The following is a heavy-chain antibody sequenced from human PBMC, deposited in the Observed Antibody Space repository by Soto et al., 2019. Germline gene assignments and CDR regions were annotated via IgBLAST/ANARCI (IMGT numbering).Heavy chain of an antibody. Sequence: QMQLLESGGGVVQPGKALRLSCAASGFAFNSHSMHWVRQAPGKGLEWLALMTSDGSSKFYVDSVKGRCTISRDNSKNTRYLEMNSLRSEDTAVYYCARDRVIRYTGYELDLWGQGTLVTVSS. D-gene: IGHD3-9*01. J-gene: IGHJ5*02. V-gene: IGHV3-30-3*01. CDR1: GFAFNSHS. CDR2: MTSDGSSK. CDR3: ARDRVIRYTGYELDL.